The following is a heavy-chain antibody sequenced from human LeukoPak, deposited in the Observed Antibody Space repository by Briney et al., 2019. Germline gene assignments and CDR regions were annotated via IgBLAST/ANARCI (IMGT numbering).Heavy chain of an antibody. CDR3: ARAPRGYSYGKWRDY. Sequence: SQTLSPTCTVSGGPISSGSYYWSWIRQPAGKGLEWIGRIYTSGSTNYNPSLKSRVTISVDTSKNQFSLKLSSVTAADTAVYYCARAPRGYSYGKWRDYRGQGTLVTVSS. CDR1: GGPISSGSYY. J-gene: IGHJ4*02. V-gene: IGHV4-61*02. CDR2: IYTSGST. D-gene: IGHD5-18*01.